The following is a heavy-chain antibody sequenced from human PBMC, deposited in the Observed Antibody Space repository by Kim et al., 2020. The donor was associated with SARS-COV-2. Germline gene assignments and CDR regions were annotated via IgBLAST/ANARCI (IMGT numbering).Heavy chain of an antibody. V-gene: IGHV3-9*01. CDR1: GFTFSDFA. Sequence: GGSLRLSCAASGFTFSDFAIHWVRQAPGKGLEWVSGINWNSVILDYADSVKGRFTISRDNARNSLYLQMNSLRPEDTALYYCVKDRGFNYFAMDVWGQGT. J-gene: IGHJ6*02. CDR3: VKDRGFNYFAMDV. CDR2: INWNSVIL.